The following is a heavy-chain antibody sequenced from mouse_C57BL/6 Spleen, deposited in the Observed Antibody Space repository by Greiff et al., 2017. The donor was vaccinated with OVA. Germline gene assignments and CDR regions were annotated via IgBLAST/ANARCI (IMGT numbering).Heavy chain of an antibody. D-gene: IGHD2-12*01. CDR1: GYTFTSYW. Sequence: VQLQQPGAELVKPGASVKMSCKASGYTFTSYWITWVKQRPGQGLEWIGDIYPGSGSTNYNEKFKSKATLTVDTSSSTAYMQLSSLTSEDSAVYYCAREGAYYNAMDYWGQGTSVTVSS. CDR2: IYPGSGST. CDR3: AREGAYYNAMDY. V-gene: IGHV1-55*01. J-gene: IGHJ4*01.